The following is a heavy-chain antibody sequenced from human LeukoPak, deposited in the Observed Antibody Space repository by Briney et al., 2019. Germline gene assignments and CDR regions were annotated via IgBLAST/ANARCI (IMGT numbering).Heavy chain of an antibody. V-gene: IGHV4-59*01. D-gene: IGHD5-18*01. CDR1: GGSISSYY. Sequence: SETLSLTCTVSGGSISSYYWSWIRLPPGRGLEWIGYIYYTGATYYNPSLKSRVTISLDTSKNQFSLKLSSVTAADAAVYYCARAGYSYGTGYYFDYWGQGALVTVSS. J-gene: IGHJ4*02. CDR3: ARAGYSYGTGYYFDY. CDR2: IYYTGAT.